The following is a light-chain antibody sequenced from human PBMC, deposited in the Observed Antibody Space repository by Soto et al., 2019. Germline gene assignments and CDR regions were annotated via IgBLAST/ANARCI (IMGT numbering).Light chain of an antibody. Sequence: EIVMTQSPATLSVSPGERATLSCRASQSVSSNLAWYQQKSGQAPRLLIFGASTRATGIPARFSGSGSGTEFILTISSLQPEDFAVYYCQQYDNWWTFGQGTKLDIK. J-gene: IGKJ1*01. CDR2: GAS. CDR3: QQYDNWWT. CDR1: QSVSSN. V-gene: IGKV3-15*01.